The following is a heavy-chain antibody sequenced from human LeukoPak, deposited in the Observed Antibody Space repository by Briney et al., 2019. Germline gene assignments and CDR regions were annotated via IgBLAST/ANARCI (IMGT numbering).Heavy chain of an antibody. V-gene: IGHV4-59*01. CDR1: GGSISSYY. CDR2: IYYSGST. Sequence: SETLSLTCTVSGGSISSYYWSWIRQPPGKGLEWIGYIYYSGSTNYNPSLKSRVTISEDTSKNQFSLKLSSVTAADTAVYYCARATPGYSSSWYGIANWFDPWGQGTLVTVSS. J-gene: IGHJ5*02. CDR3: ARATPGYSSSWYGIANWFDP. D-gene: IGHD6-13*01.